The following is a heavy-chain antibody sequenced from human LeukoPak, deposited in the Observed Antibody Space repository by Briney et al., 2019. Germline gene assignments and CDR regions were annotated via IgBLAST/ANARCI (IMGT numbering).Heavy chain of an antibody. CDR3: AKAPYFDWLLSYFDY. CDR1: GFTFSSYA. CDR2: ISGSGGST. D-gene: IGHD3-9*01. J-gene: IGHJ4*02. V-gene: IGHV3-23*01. Sequence: PGGSLRLSCAASGFTFSSYAMSWVRQAPGKGLEWVSAISGSGGSTYYADSVKGRFTISRDNPKNTLYLQINSLRAEDTAVYYCAKAPYFDWLLSYFDYWGQGTLVTVSS.